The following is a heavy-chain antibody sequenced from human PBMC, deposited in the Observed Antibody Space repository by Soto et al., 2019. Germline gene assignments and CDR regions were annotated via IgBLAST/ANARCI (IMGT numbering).Heavy chain of an antibody. CDR1: GFTVSNAW. Sequence: GGSLRLSCAASGFTVSNAWMHWVRQAPGKGLVWVPRINSDGSSTSYADSVKGRFTISRDNAKNTLYLQMNSLRAEDTAVYYCARDGYPFDYWGQGTLVTVSS. V-gene: IGHV3-74*01. J-gene: IGHJ4*02. D-gene: IGHD5-12*01. CDR2: INSDGSST. CDR3: ARDGYPFDY.